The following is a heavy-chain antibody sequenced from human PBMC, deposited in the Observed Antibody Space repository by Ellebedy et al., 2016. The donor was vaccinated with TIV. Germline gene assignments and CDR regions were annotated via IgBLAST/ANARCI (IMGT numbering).Heavy chain of an antibody. CDR3: ARHRIDYGDYAEYFQH. D-gene: IGHD4-17*01. V-gene: IGHV3-7*04. J-gene: IGHJ1*01. CDR1: GFTFSSYW. Sequence: GESLKISXAASGFTFSSYWMSWVRQAPGKGLEWVANIKQDGSEKYYVDSVKGRFTISRDNAKNSLYLQMNSLRAEDTAVYYCARHRIDYGDYAEYFQHWGQGTLVTVSS. CDR2: IKQDGSEK.